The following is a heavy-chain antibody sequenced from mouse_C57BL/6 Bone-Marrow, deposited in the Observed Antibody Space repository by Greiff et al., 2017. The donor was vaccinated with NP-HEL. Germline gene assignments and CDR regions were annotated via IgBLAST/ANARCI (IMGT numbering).Heavy chain of an antibody. CDR3: ARRGGSSLFAY. CDR1: GFTFSSYG. J-gene: IGHJ3*01. V-gene: IGHV5-6*02. Sequence: EVKLMESGGDLVKPGGSLKLSCAASGFTFSSYGMSWVRQTPDKRLEWVATISSGGSYTYSPDSVKGRFTISRDNAKNTLYPQMSSLKSEDTAMYYCARRGGSSLFAYWGQGTLVTVSA. CDR2: ISSGGSYT. D-gene: IGHD1-1*01.